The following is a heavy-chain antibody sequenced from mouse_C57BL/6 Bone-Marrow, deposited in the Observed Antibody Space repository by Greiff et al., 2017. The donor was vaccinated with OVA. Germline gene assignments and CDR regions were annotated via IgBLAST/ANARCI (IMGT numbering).Heavy chain of an antibody. CDR1: GYSFTGYY. J-gene: IGHJ1*03. D-gene: IGHD1-1*01. CDR3: ARPYYYGKDLLVWYFDV. CDR2: IYPYNGVS. Sequence: EVKVEESGAELVRPGASVTLSCKASGYSFTGYYMHWVKQSHGNILDWIGYIYPYNGVSSYNQKFKGKATLTVDKSSSTAYMELRSLTSEDSAVYYCARPYYYGKDLLVWYFDVWGTGTTVTVSS. V-gene: IGHV1-31*01.